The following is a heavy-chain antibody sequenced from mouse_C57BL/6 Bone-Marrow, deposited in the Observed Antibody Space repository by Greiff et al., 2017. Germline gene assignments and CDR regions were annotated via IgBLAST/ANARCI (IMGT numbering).Heavy chain of an antibody. Sequence: EVQLVESGGDLVKPGGSLKLSCAASGFTFSSYGMSCVRQTPDKRLEWVATICSGGSFSYYPDSVKGRFTISRDNAKNTLYLQMSSLKSEDTAMYYCARPMVDYAMDYWGQGTSVTVSS. CDR1: GFTFSSYG. D-gene: IGHD2-2*01. V-gene: IGHV5-6*01. CDR3: ARPMVDYAMDY. CDR2: ICSGGSFS. J-gene: IGHJ4*01.